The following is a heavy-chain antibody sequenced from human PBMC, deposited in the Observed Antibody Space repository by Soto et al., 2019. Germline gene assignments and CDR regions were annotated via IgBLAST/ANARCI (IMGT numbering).Heavy chain of an antibody. CDR3: VRDLDGSGSYYTDY. CDR1: GYTFSIYG. CDR2: TRPNNGNT. J-gene: IGHJ4*02. Sequence: QVQLVQSGAEVKKPGASVKVSCKASGYTFSIYGINWVRQAPGQGLEWMGWTRPNNGNTKYAQNLQGRVTMTTDTSTSTAYMELRSLRPDDTAVYYCVRDLDGSGSYYTDYWGQGTLVTVSS. D-gene: IGHD3-10*01. V-gene: IGHV1-18*01.